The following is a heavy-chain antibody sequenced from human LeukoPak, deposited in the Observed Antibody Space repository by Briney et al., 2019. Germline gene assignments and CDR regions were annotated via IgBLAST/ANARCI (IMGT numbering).Heavy chain of an antibody. V-gene: IGHV3-30*04. D-gene: IGHD1-1*01. J-gene: IGHJ4*02. Sequence: GGSLRLSCAASGFTFNNYAMHWVRQAPDKGLEWVAVISYDGNNKYYADSVKGRFTISRDNSKNTLYLQMNSLRAEDTAVYYCARDENWYFDYWGQGTLDTVSS. CDR2: ISYDGNNK. CDR1: GFTFNNYA. CDR3: ARDENWYFDY.